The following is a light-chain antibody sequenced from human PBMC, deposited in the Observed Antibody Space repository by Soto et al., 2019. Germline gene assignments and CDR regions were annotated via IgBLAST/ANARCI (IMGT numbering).Light chain of an antibody. CDR2: LNSDGSH. V-gene: IGLV4-69*01. CDR3: QTWGTGIAAV. CDR1: SGHSSYA. Sequence: QPVLTQSPSASASLGASVKLTCTLSSGHSSYAIAWHQQQPEKGPRYLMKLNSDGSHSKGDGIPDRFSGSSSGAERYLTISSLQSEDEADYYCQTWGTGIAAVFGGGTKLTVL. J-gene: IGLJ2*01.